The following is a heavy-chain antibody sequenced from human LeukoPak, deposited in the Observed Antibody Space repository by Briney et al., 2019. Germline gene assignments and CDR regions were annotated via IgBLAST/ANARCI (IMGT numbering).Heavy chain of an antibody. Sequence: GGSLRLSCAASGFTVSSNYTSWVRQAPGKGLEWVSVIYSGGSTYYADSVKGRFTISRDNSKNTLYLQMNSLRAEDTAVYYCAGYDSSGYYYNWGQGTLVTVSS. D-gene: IGHD3-22*01. CDR3: AGYDSSGYYYN. J-gene: IGHJ4*02. CDR2: IYSGGST. V-gene: IGHV3-53*01. CDR1: GFTVSSNY.